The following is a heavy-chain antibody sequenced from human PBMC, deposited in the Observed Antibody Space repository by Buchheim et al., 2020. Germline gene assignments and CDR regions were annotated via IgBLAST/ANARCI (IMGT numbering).Heavy chain of an antibody. CDR2: ISGSSSHI. V-gene: IGHV3-21*01. J-gene: IGHJ4*02. D-gene: IGHD3-22*01. CDR1: GFTFSNYN. CDR3: ARNEAYYDRSGYFLY. Sequence: EVQLMESGGGLVNPGGSLRLACAASGFTFSNYNMHWVRQAPGKGLEWVSSISGSSSHIYHADSLRGQITISRDNAKNSLYLQMNSLSAEDTAVYYCARNEAYYDRSGYFLYWGQGT.